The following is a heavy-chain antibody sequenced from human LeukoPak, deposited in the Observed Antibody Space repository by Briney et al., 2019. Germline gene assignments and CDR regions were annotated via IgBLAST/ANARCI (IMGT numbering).Heavy chain of an antibody. CDR3: AKWGPYCVGDYCPALDS. Sequence: PGGSLRLSCVASRFTFSNYWMTWVRQAPGKGLEWVANIKQDGSKKRYADSVKGRLTISRDNAKEPLYLQLNSLRAEDTAVYYCAKWGPYCVGDYCPALDSWGPGTLVTVSS. J-gene: IGHJ4*02. D-gene: IGHD2-21*02. CDR1: RFTFSNYW. CDR2: IKQDGSKK. V-gene: IGHV3-7*01.